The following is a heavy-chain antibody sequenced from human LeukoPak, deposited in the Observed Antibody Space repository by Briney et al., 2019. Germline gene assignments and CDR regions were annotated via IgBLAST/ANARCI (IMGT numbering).Heavy chain of an antibody. J-gene: IGHJ6*02. D-gene: IGHD3-16*01. CDR1: GGSFSGYY. Sequence: PSETLSLTCAVYGGSFSGYYWSWIRQPPGQGLEWIGEINHSGSINCNPSLKSRVTISIDMSKNQFSLRLRSVSAADTAVYYCARGQVGSYVYYYYYGMDVWGRGTTVTV. CDR3: ARGQVGSYVYYYYYGMDV. V-gene: IGHV4-34*01. CDR2: INHSGSI.